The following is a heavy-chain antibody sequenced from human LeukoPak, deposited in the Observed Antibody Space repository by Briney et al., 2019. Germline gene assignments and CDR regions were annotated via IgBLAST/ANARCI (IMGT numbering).Heavy chain of an antibody. CDR1: GFTFSGSA. J-gene: IGHJ6*03. D-gene: IGHD6-6*01. CDR2: IRSKANSYAT. CDR3: TRHEDIEYSSSWNMDV. V-gene: IGHV3-73*01. Sequence: PGGFLRLSCAASGFTFSGSAMHWVRQASGKGLEWVGRIRSKANSYATAYAASVKGRFTISRDDSKNTAYLQMNSLKTEDTAVYYCTRHEDIEYSSSWNMDVWGKGTTVTVSS.